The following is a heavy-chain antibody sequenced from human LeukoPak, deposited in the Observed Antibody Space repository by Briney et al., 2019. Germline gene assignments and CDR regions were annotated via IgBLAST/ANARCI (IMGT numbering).Heavy chain of an antibody. Sequence: ASVKVSCKVSGYTLTELSMHWVRQAPGKGLEWMGGFDPEDGETIYAQKFQGRVTMTEDTSTDTAYMELSSLRSEDTAVYYCATDGIAVAGRHLPFDYWGQGTLVTVSS. CDR1: GYTLTELS. D-gene: IGHD6-19*01. CDR2: FDPEDGET. CDR3: ATDGIAVAGRHLPFDY. J-gene: IGHJ4*02. V-gene: IGHV1-24*01.